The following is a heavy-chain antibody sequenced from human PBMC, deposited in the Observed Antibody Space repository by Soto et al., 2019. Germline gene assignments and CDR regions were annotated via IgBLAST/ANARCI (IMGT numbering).Heavy chain of an antibody. CDR3: ARDDFLCDVGRCYGVPLHV. J-gene: IGHJ6*04. D-gene: IGHD2-15*01. CDR1: GFTVSSEY. CDR2: IQSGGPT. Sequence: PGGSLRLSCAASGFTVSSEYMSRVRQAPGKGLEWVSLIQSGGPTYYADSVKGRFTISRDTSENTLHLQMDSLRAEDTAVYYCARDDFLCDVGRCYGVPLHVWCKGTTVTVSS. V-gene: IGHV3-66*01.